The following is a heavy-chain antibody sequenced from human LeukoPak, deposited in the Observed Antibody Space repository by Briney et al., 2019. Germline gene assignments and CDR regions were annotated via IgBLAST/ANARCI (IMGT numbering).Heavy chain of an antibody. V-gene: IGHV4-61*08. Sequence: PSDTLSLTCTVSGGSISSGDYYWSWIRQPPGKGLEWIGYIYYSGSTNYNPSLKSRVTISVDTSKNQFSLKLSSVTAADTAVYYCAGRVVPAAIEGNWFDPWGQGTLVTVSS. CDR3: AGRVVPAAIEGNWFDP. CDR1: GGSISSGDYY. D-gene: IGHD2-2*02. J-gene: IGHJ5*02. CDR2: IYYSGST.